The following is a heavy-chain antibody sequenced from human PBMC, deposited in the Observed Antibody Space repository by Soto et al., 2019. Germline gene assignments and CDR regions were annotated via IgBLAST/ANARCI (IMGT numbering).Heavy chain of an antibody. CDR2: IYYSGST. CDR3: ARARKVRGIIYYYGMDV. D-gene: IGHD3-10*01. CDR1: GGSISSDGNY. Sequence: QVQLQESGPGLVKSSQTLSLTCTVSGGSISSDGNYWRWIRQHPGKGLEWIGYIYYSGSTYYNPSLNSRVTISIDTSKNQFSLKLNSVTAADTAVYYCARARKVRGIIYYYGMDVWGQGTTVTVSS. J-gene: IGHJ6*02. V-gene: IGHV4-31*03.